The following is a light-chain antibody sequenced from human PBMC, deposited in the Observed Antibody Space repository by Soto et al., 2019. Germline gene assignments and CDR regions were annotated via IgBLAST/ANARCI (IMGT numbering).Light chain of an antibody. V-gene: IGKV3-15*01. CDR1: QSVSTN. Sequence: EMVMTQSLATLSASPGERATLSCRASQSVSTNLAWYQQKPGQGPRLLIFGASTRAIGIPARFSGSRSGPEFTLTINSLQSEDFAIYYCQRYNNWPLTFGGGTKVDI. CDR2: GAS. CDR3: QRYNNWPLT. J-gene: IGKJ4*01.